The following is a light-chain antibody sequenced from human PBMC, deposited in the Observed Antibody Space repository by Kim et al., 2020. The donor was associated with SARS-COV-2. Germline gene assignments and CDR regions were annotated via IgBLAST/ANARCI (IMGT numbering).Light chain of an antibody. CDR3: QTYDNSLTTYV. J-gene: IGLJ1*01. V-gene: IGLV1-40*01. CDR2: GKN. CDR1: KSNIGAGYG. Sequence: TVTLPCTGSKSNIGAGYGVHWSQQLPRTAPKLLIHGKNHRPSGVPDRFSGSESGTSASLAITGLQAEDEAEYYCQTYDNSLTTYVFGTGTKVTVL.